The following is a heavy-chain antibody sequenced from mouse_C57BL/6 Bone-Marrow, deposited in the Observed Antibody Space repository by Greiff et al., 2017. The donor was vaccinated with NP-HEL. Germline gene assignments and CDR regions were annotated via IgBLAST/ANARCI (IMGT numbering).Heavy chain of an antibody. CDR2: ISSGGSYT. CDR1: GFTFSSYG. Sequence: DVKLVESGGDLVKPGGSLKLSCAASGFTFSSYGMSWVRQTPDKRLEWVATISSGGSYTYYPASVKGRFTISRDNAKNTLYLQMSSLKSEDTAMYYCARQRAYDYDVGYWGQGTTLTVSS. V-gene: IGHV5-6*02. J-gene: IGHJ2*01. D-gene: IGHD2-4*01. CDR3: ARQRAYDYDVGY.